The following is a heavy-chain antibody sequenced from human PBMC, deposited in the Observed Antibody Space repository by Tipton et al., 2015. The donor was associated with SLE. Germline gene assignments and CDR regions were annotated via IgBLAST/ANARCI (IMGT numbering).Heavy chain of an antibody. CDR2: ISSSSSTI. J-gene: IGHJ3*02. Sequence: SLRLSCAASGFTFSSYSMNWVRQAPGKGLEWVSYISSSSSTIYYADSVKGRFTISRDNAKNSLYLQMNSLRAEDTAVYYCARQPRYSSGYYSDAFDIWGQGTMVTVSS. V-gene: IGHV3-48*01. CDR3: ARQPRYSSGYYSDAFDI. CDR1: GFTFSSYS. D-gene: IGHD3-22*01.